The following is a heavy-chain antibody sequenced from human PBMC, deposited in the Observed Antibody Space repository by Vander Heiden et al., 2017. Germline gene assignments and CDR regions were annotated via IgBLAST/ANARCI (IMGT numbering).Heavy chain of an antibody. CDR1: GFTFSSYG. CDR3: ARGTTGYYRGSYFDY. D-gene: IGHD3-9*01. V-gene: IGHV3-33*01. CDR2: IWFDGTNK. J-gene: IGHJ4*02. Sequence: QVQLVESGGGVVQPGRALRLSCAASGFTFSSYGMNWVRQAPGKELEWVAVIWFDGTNKYYGDSVKGRFTISRDNSKNTVYLQMNSLRAEDTAVYYCARGTTGYYRGSYFDYWGQGTLVTASS.